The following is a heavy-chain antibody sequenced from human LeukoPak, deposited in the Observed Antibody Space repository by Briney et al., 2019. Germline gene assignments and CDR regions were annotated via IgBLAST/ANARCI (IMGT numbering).Heavy chain of an antibody. CDR3: ARSVIAVAGYDAFDI. J-gene: IGHJ3*02. Sequence: GGSLRLSCAASGFTFSAYSMNWVRQAPGKGLDWVSYISSRSFTICYADPVKGRFTISRDNAKNSLYLEMNSLRDEDTAVYYCARSVIAVAGYDAFDIWGQGTVVTVSS. D-gene: IGHD6-19*01. CDR2: ISSRSFTI. CDR1: GFTFSAYS. V-gene: IGHV3-48*02.